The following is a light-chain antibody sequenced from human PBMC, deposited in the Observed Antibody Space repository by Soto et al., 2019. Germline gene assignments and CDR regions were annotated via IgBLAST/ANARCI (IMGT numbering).Light chain of an antibody. V-gene: IGLV1-44*01. CDR3: ASWYDSLKGVV. CDR2: SNT. J-gene: IGLJ2*01. CDR1: SSNIGSHT. Sequence: QAVLTQPPSASGTPGQTIAISCSGGSSNIGSHTVNWYQQLPGTAPRLLIYSNTQRPSGVPDRFSGSKSGTSASLAISGRQSDDDGDYYCASWYDSLKGVVFGGGTKVTVL.